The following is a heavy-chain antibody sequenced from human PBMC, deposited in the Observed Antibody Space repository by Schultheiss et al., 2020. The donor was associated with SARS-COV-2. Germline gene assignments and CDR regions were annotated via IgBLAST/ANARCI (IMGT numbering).Heavy chain of an antibody. CDR1: GYSISSGYY. D-gene: IGHD6-13*01. J-gene: IGHJ5*02. CDR3: AREIAAAGTNWFDP. V-gene: IGHV4-38-2*02. CDR2: IYHSGST. Sequence: SETLSLTCAVSGYSISSGYYWGWIRQPPGKGLEWIGSIYHSGSTYYNPSLKSRVTISVDTSKNQVSLKLSSVTAADTAVYYCAREIAAAGTNWFDPWGQGTLVTVSS.